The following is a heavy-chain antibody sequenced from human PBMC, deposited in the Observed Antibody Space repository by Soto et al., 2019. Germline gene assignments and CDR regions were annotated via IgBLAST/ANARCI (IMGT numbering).Heavy chain of an antibody. CDR3: AREPDGGYSYGMDV. CDR1: GGSIGSCGYS. D-gene: IGHD3-10*01. V-gene: IGHV4-30-2*01. CDR2: IYPTGST. Sequence: TLSLTCTVSGGSIGSCGYSWSWVRHPPGKGLEWIGCIYPTGSTYYNPSLRGRATLLVDRSKNQSSLKLSSVSAADTAVYYCAREPDGGYSYGMDVWGQGTTVTVSS. J-gene: IGHJ6*02.